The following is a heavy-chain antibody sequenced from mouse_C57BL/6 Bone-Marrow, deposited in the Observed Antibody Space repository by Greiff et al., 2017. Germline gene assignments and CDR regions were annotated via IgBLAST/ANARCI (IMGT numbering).Heavy chain of an antibody. Sequence: EVMLVESGGGLVKPGGSLKLSCAASGFTFSSYAMSWVRQTPEKRLEWVATISDGGSYTYYPDNVKGRFTISRDNAKNTLYLQMSHLKSEDTAMYYCARAYITTVVGAYWGQGTLVTVSA. J-gene: IGHJ3*01. CDR2: ISDGGSYT. CDR1: GFTFSSYA. V-gene: IGHV5-4*03. CDR3: ARAYITTVVGAY. D-gene: IGHD1-1*01.